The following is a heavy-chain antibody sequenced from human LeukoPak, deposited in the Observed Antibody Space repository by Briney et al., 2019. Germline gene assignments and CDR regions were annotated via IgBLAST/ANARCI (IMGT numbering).Heavy chain of an antibody. D-gene: IGHD3-10*01. CDR2: ISGGGGST. CDR3: AKEWDNSGTYFPFYFDY. V-gene: IGHV3-23*01. CDR1: GFTFSSYA. J-gene: IGHJ4*02. Sequence: QTGGSLRLSCAASGFTFSSYAMNWVRQAPGKGLEWVSAISGGGGSTYYADSVKGRFTISRHNSKNTLYLQMNSLRAEDTAVYYCAKEWDNSGTYFPFYFDYWGQGMLVTVSS.